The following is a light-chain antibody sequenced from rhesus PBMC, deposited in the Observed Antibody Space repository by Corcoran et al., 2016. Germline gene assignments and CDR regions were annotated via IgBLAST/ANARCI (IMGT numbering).Light chain of an antibody. Sequence: DIQMTQSPSSLSASVGDRVTITCRASQGITNDLAWYQQKPGETPKLLIYAASMLQSGVPSRFSGSGSVTVFTLTISGLQSEDFAPYYCQHYYSTPWAFGQGTKVEI. V-gene: IGKV1-33*02. J-gene: IGKJ1*01. CDR1: QGITND. CDR3: QHYYSTPWA. CDR2: AAS.